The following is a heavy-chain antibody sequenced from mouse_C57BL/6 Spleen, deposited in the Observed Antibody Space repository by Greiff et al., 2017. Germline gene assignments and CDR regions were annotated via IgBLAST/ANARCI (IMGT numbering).Heavy chain of an antibody. Sequence: QVQLQQPGAELVKPGASVKMSCTASGYTFTSYWITWVKQRPGQGLEWIGDLYPGSGSTNYTEQFKSKATLTVDTSSSTAYMQLSSLTSEDSAVYYWARGTTVVATHYYAMEYWGQGTSVTVSS. CDR3: ARGTTVVATHYYAMEY. J-gene: IGHJ4*01. CDR1: GYTFTSYW. D-gene: IGHD1-1*01. V-gene: IGHV1-55*01. CDR2: LYPGSGST.